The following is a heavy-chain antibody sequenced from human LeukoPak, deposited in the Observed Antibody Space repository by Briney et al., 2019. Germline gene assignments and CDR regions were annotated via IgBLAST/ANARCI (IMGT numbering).Heavy chain of an antibody. Sequence: GGSLRLSCAASGFPFSTYWMSWVRQAPGKGLEWVAVISYDGSNKYYADSVKGRFTISRDNSKNTLYLQMNSLRAEDTAVYYCARGVIPGIAAAGSFYYYMDVWGKGTTVTVSS. CDR3: ARGVIPGIAAAGSFYYYMDV. CDR2: ISYDGSNK. CDR1: GFPFSTYW. D-gene: IGHD6-13*01. J-gene: IGHJ6*03. V-gene: IGHV3-30*03.